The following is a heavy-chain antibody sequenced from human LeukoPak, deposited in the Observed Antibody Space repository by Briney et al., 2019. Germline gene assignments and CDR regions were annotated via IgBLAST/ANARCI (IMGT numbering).Heavy chain of an antibody. Sequence: SETLSLTCTVSGGSISSYYWSWIRQPPGKGLEWIGYIYSSGSTNYNPSVKSRATMSVDTSKNQFSLKLSSVTAADTAVYYCASPLGGFDNWGQGTLVTVSS. V-gene: IGHV4-4*08. CDR2: IYSSGST. J-gene: IGHJ4*02. CDR1: GGSISSYY. CDR3: ASPLGGFDN. D-gene: IGHD3-16*01.